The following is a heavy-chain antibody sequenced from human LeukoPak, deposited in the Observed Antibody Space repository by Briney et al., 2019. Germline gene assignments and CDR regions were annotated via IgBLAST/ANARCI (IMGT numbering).Heavy chain of an antibody. CDR3: ARGVEVAVPFDY. Sequence: GGSLRLSCAASGFTFSSYSMNWVRQAPGKGLEWVSSISSSSSYIYYADPVKGRFTISRDNAKNSLYLQMNSLRAEDTAVYYCARGVEVAVPFDYWGQGTLVTVSS. CDR2: ISSSSSYI. V-gene: IGHV3-21*01. J-gene: IGHJ4*02. D-gene: IGHD6-19*01. CDR1: GFTFSSYS.